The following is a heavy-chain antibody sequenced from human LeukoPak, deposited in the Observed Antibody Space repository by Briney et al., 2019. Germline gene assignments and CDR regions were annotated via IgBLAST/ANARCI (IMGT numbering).Heavy chain of an antibody. CDR1: GYSISSGYY. CDR3: ARDDRFGESTFDY. J-gene: IGHJ4*02. D-gene: IGHD3-10*01. Sequence: SETLSLTCTVSGYSISSGYYWGWIRQPPGKGLEWIGSIYHSGSTYYNPSLKSRVTISVDTSKNQFSLKLSSVTAADTAVYYCARDDRFGESTFDYWGQGTLVTVSS. CDR2: IYHSGST. V-gene: IGHV4-38-2*02.